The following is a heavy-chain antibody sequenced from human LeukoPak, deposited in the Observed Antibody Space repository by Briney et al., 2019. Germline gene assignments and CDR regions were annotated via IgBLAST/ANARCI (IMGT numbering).Heavy chain of an antibody. CDR3: AKDMGGYYDSSGYSDY. Sequence: GGSLRLSCAASGFTSSSYGVHWVRQAPGKGLEWVAVIWYDGSNKYYADSVKGRFTISRDNAKNSLYLQMNSLRAEDTAFYYCAKDMGGYYDSSGYSDYWGQGTLVTVSS. V-gene: IGHV3-33*03. CDR2: IWYDGSNK. J-gene: IGHJ4*02. CDR1: GFTSSSYG. D-gene: IGHD3-22*01.